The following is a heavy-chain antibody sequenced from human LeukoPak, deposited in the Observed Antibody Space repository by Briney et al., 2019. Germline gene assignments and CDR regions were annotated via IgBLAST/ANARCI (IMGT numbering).Heavy chain of an antibody. CDR3: ATTHTGITGPNWFDP. Sequence: EASVKASCKASGYTFTGYYMHWVRQAPGQGLEWMGRINPNSGGTNYAQKFQGRVTMTRDTSISTAYMELSRLRSDGTAVYYCATTHTGITGPNWFDPWGQGTLVTVSS. D-gene: IGHD1-20*01. V-gene: IGHV1-2*06. J-gene: IGHJ5*02. CDR1: GYTFTGYY. CDR2: INPNSGGT.